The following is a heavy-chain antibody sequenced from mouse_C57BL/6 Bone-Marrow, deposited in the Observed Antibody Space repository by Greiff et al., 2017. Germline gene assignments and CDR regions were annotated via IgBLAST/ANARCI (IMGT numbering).Heavy chain of an antibody. Sequence: QVQLQQSGAELARPGASVKLSCKASGYTFTSYGISWVKQRTGQGLEWIGEIYPRSGNTYYNEKFKGKATLTADKSSSTAYMELRSLTSEDAAVYFCARRTVVATTYYAMDYWGQGTSVTVAS. V-gene: IGHV1-81*01. CDR3: ARRTVVATTYYAMDY. CDR1: GYTFTSYG. J-gene: IGHJ4*01. CDR2: IYPRSGNT. D-gene: IGHD1-1*01.